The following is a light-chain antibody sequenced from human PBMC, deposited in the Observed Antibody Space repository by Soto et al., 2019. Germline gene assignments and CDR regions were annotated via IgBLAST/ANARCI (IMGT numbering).Light chain of an antibody. CDR1: QSVSSN. Sequence: EIVMTQSPATLSVSPGERATLSCRASQSVSSNLAWYQQKPGQAPRLLIYGASTRAAGIPARFSGSGSGTDFTLTISSLQSEDLAVYYCHQYKNWRTFGQGTKVDIK. V-gene: IGKV3-15*01. CDR2: GAS. J-gene: IGKJ1*01. CDR3: HQYKNWRT.